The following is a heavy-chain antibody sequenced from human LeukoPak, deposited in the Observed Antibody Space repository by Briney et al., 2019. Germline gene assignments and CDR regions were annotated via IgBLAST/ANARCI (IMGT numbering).Heavy chain of an antibody. CDR3: AKVAVARTDYYYMDV. CDR1: GFTFDDYA. V-gene: IGHV3-9*01. Sequence: GGSLRLSCVASGFTFDDYAMHWVRQAPGKGLEWVSGISWISGSIGYADSVKGRFTISRDNAKNSLYLQMTSLRAEDTALYYCAKVAVARTDYYYMDVWGKGTTVTVSS. CDR2: ISWISGSI. J-gene: IGHJ6*03. D-gene: IGHD6-19*01.